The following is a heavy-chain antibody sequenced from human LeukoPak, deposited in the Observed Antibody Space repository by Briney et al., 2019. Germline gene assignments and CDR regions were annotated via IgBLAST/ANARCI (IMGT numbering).Heavy chain of an antibody. V-gene: IGHV3-21*01. D-gene: IGHD7-27*01. CDR2: ITSSSSYI. J-gene: IGHJ2*01. Sequence: KAGGSLRLSCAASEFTFSSYSMNWVRQAPGKGLEWVSSITSSSSYIYYADSVKGRFTISRDNAKNSLYLQMSSLRAEDTAVYFCARDALNWGSWYFDLWGRGTLVTVSS. CDR1: EFTFSSYS. CDR3: ARDALNWGSWYFDL.